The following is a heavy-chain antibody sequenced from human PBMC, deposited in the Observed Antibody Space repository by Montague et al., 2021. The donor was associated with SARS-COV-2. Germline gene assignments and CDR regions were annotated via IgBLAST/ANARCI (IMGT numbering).Heavy chain of an antibody. CDR1: IGSISSGSYY. V-gene: IGHV4-61*02. D-gene: IGHD6-25*01. CDR2: IYTSGST. Sequence: TLSLTSTVSIGSISSGSYYWSWIRQPAGKGLEWTGRIYTSGSTNYNPSLKSRVTISVDTSKNQFSLKLSSVTAADTAVYYCARDGYSSGWNGLHWFDPWGQGTLVTVSS. CDR3: ARDGYSSGWNGLHWFDP. J-gene: IGHJ5*02.